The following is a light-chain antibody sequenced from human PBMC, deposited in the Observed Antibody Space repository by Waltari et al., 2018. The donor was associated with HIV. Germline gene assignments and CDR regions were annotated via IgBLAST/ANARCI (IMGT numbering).Light chain of an antibody. CDR1: QSVSSSY. V-gene: IGKV3-20*01. J-gene: IGKJ2*01. CDR3: QQYGSSPYT. CDR2: GAS. Sequence: EIVLPQSPGTLSLSPGERANLSCRASQSVSSSYLAWYQQKPGQAPRLLIYGASSRATGIPDRFSGSGSGTDFTLTISRLEPEDFAVYYCQQYGSSPYTFGQGTKLEIK.